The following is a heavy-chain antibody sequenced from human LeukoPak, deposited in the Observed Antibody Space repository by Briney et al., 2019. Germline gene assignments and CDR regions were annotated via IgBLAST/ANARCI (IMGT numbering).Heavy chain of an antibody. D-gene: IGHD6-19*01. Sequence: GGSLRLSCVASGFRFDDYGMSWVRQAPGKGLEWVSGINWNGGSTGYADSVKGRFTIPRDNAKNSLYLRMNSLRAEDTALYYCARGGSTGWYSFDYWGQGTLVTVSS. CDR1: GFRFDDYG. J-gene: IGHJ4*02. V-gene: IGHV3-20*04. CDR2: INWNGGST. CDR3: ARGGSTGWYSFDY.